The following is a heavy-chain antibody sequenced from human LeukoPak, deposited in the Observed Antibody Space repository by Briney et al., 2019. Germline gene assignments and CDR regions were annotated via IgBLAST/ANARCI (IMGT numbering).Heavy chain of an antibody. CDR2: ISSSSSTI. CDR3: ASDIVVVPAATADV. CDR1: GFTFSSYS. D-gene: IGHD2-2*01. Sequence: GGSLRLSCAASGFTFSSYSMNWVRQAPGKGLEWVSYISSSSSTIYYADSVKGRFTISRDNAKNSLYLQMNSLRAEDTAVYYCASDIVVVPAATADVWGKGTTVTVSS. J-gene: IGHJ6*04. V-gene: IGHV3-48*01.